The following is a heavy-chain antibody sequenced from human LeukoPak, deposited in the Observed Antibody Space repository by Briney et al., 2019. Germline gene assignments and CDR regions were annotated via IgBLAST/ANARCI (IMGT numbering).Heavy chain of an antibody. D-gene: IGHD3-3*01. Sequence: SETLSLTCTVSGGSISSYYWSWIRQPPGKGLEWIGYIYTSGSTNYNPSLKSRVTIPVDTSKNQFSLKLSSVTAADTAVYYCASRNSDYDLRFDPWGQGTLVTVSS. V-gene: IGHV4-4*09. CDR2: IYTSGST. CDR3: ASRNSDYDLRFDP. J-gene: IGHJ5*02. CDR1: GGSISSYY.